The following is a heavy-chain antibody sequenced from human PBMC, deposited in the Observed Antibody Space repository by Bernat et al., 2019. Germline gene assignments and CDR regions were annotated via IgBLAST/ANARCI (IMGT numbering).Heavy chain of an antibody. CDR1: GGSISSSSYF. Sequence: QLQLQESGPGLVKPSETLSLTCTVSGGSISSSSYFWGWIRQPPGRGLEWIGSSYYSGSTYYNPSLRSRVTISVDTSKNQFSLKLSSVTAADTAVYYCARHEDAAAGRIFYWGQGTLVTVSS. V-gene: IGHV4-39*01. J-gene: IGHJ4*02. CDR3: ARHEDAAAGRIFY. CDR2: SYYSGST. D-gene: IGHD6-13*01.